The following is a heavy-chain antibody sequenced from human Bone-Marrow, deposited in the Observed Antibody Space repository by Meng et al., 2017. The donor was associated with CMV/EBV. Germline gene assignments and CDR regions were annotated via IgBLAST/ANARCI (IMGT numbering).Heavy chain of an antibody. CDR3: AKDPRPVPAAILFDY. D-gene: IGHD2-2*02. V-gene: IGHV3-30-3*01. CDR2: ISYDGSNK. CDR1: GFTFSSYA. Sequence: GGSLRLSCAASGFTFSSYAMHWVRQAPGKGLEWVAVISYDGSNKYYADSVKGRFTISRDNSKNTLYLQMNSLRAEDTAVYYCAKDPRPVPAAILFDYWGQGTLVTVPS. J-gene: IGHJ4*02.